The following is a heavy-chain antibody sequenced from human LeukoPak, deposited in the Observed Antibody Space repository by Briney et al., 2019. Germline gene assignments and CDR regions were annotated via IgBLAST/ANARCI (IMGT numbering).Heavy chain of an antibody. Sequence: PGGSLRLSCAASGFTFSSYSMNWVRQAPGKGLEWVSSISSSSSYIYYADSVKGRFTISRDNAKNSLYLQMNSLRAEDTAVYYCARYYDFWSGYYCYFDYWGQGTLVTVSS. V-gene: IGHV3-21*01. CDR1: GFTFSSYS. CDR2: ISSSSSYI. D-gene: IGHD3-3*01. CDR3: ARYYDFWSGYYCYFDY. J-gene: IGHJ4*02.